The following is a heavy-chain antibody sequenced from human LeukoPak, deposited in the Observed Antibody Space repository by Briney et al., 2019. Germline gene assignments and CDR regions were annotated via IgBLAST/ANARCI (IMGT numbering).Heavy chain of an antibody. J-gene: IGHJ4*02. CDR3: ARYAGRRFGLNYYDSSGYYID. CDR1: GFTFSTYW. CDR2: IKQDGSEK. Sequence: PGGSLRLSCAASGFTFSTYWMSWVRQAPGKGLEWVANIKQDGSEKYYVDSVRGRFTISRDNAKNSLYLQMNSLRAEDTAVYYCARYAGRRFGLNYYDSSGYYIDWGQGTLVTVSS. V-gene: IGHV3-7*03. D-gene: IGHD3-22*01.